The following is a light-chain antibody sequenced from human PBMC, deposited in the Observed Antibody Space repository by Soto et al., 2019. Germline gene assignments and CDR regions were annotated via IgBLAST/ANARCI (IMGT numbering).Light chain of an antibody. J-gene: IGKJ2*01. V-gene: IGKV1-5*01. Sequence: DIPMTQSPSALSASVGDRVTITCRASQGVSTSLAWYQQKPGKAPKLLIYDASSLETGVPSRFSGSGSGTEFTLTISRLQPDDFATYYCQQYDYYYTFGQGTKLEIK. CDR3: QQYDYYYT. CDR2: DAS. CDR1: QGVSTS.